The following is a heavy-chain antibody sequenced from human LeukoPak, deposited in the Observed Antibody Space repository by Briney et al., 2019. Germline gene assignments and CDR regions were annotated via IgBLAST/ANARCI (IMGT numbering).Heavy chain of an antibody. CDR3: ARLSYCGGDCYYFDY. V-gene: IGHV3-53*01. CDR1: GFTVSSNY. J-gene: IGHJ4*02. CDR2: IYSGGST. Sequence: PGGSLRLSCAASGFTVSSNYMSWVLQAPGKGLEWVSVIYSGGSTYYADSVKGRFTISRDNSKNTLYLQMNSLRAEDTAVYYCARLSYCGGDCYYFDYWGQGTLVTVSS. D-gene: IGHD2-21*02.